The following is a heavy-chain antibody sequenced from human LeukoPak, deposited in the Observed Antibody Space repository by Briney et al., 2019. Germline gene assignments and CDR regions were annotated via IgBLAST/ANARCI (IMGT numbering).Heavy chain of an antibody. V-gene: IGHV3-23*01. D-gene: IGHD3-10*01. CDR3: ARKIYGSDNYIDY. Sequence: GGTLRLSCAASGFTFSSYGMSWVRQAPGKGLEWVSTFSGSGGNTYYADSVKGRFTISRDNSKNTPYLQMNSLRAEDTAVYYCARKIYGSDNYIDYWGRGTLVTVSS. CDR2: FSGSGGNT. CDR1: GFTFSSYG. J-gene: IGHJ4*02.